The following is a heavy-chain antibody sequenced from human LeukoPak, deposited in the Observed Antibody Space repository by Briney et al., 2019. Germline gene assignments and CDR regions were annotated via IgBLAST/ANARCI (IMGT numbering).Heavy chain of an antibody. J-gene: IGHJ4*02. Sequence: PSETLSLACTVSGGSISSYYWSWIRQPPGKGLEWIGYIYYSGSTNYNPSLKSRVTISVDTSKNQFSLKLSSVTAADTAVYYCARVFALLIGYSSSWPAFDYWGQGTLVTVSS. CDR2: IYYSGST. D-gene: IGHD6-13*01. CDR1: GGSISSYY. CDR3: ARVFALLIGYSSSWPAFDY. V-gene: IGHV4-59*12.